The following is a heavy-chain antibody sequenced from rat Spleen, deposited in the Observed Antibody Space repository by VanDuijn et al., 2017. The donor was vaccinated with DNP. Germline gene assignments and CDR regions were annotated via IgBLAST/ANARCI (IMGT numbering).Heavy chain of an antibody. CDR3: ARGPNYGGYADYFDY. Sequence: EVKLVESGGGLVQPGRSLKLSCAASGFNFNDYWMGWVRQAPGKGLEWIGKINKDSSTKSYSPSLKDKLTISRDSAQNTLYLQMSKLGSEDTAIYYCARGPNYGGYADYFDYWGQGVMVTVSS. CDR2: INKDSSTK. D-gene: IGHD1-11*01. CDR1: GFNFNDYW. V-gene: IGHV4-2*01. J-gene: IGHJ2*01.